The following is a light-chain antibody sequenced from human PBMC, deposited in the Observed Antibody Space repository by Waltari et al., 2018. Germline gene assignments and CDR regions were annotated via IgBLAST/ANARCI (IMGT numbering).Light chain of an antibody. CDR1: RANIRAGYD. CDR3: QSYDSSLSGYV. V-gene: IGLV1-40*01. Sequence: QSVLTQPPSVSGAPGQRVTIPCTGRRANIRAGYDVHWYQQLPGTAPKRLIYGNSNRPSGVPDRFSGSKSGTSASLAITGLQAEDEADYYCQSYDSSLSGYVFGTGTKVTVL. J-gene: IGLJ1*01. CDR2: GNS.